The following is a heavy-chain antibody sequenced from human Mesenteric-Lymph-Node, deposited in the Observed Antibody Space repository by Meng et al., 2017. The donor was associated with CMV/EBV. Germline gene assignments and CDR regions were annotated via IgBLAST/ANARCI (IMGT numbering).Heavy chain of an antibody. CDR2: IYYTGYI. CDR1: GGSVSSDNYY. D-gene: IGHD3-16*01. J-gene: IGHJ4*02. Sequence: ESLKISCTVSGGSVSSDNYYWSWIRQSPEKGLEWIGYIYYTGYIQYNPSLKSRVTISLDASKNQFSLRLTSVTAADTAVYYCTRHAYGTDYWGQGTLVTVSS. CDR3: TRHAYGTDY. V-gene: IGHV4-61*01.